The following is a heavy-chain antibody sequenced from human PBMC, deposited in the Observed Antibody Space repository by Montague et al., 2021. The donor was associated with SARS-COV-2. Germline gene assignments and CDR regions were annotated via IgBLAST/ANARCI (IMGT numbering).Heavy chain of an antibody. Sequence: SETLSLTCTVSGGSISSYYWSWIRQPPGKGLEWIGYIYYSGSTNYNPSLKSRVTISVDTSKNQFSLKLSSVTAADTAAYYCAREVRYYYDSSGPGAFDIWGQGTMVTVSS. CDR2: IYYSGST. J-gene: IGHJ3*02. V-gene: IGHV4-59*01. CDR3: AREVRYYYDSSGPGAFDI. D-gene: IGHD3-22*01. CDR1: GGSISSYY.